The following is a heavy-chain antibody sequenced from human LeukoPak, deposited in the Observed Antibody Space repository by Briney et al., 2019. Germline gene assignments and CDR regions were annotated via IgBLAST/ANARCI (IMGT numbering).Heavy chain of an antibody. CDR1: GDSVSSNSVT. D-gene: IGHD2-2*01. CDR2: AYYRSTWYN. J-gene: IGHJ5*02. CDR3: ARRLTQYDCFDP. V-gene: IGHV6-1*01. Sequence: SQTLSLTCAISGDSVSSNSVTWNWIRQSPPRGLEWLGRAYYRSTWYNDYAVSVRGRITVNPDTSKNQFSLHLNSVTPEDTAVYYCARRLTQYDCFDPWGQGILVTVSS.